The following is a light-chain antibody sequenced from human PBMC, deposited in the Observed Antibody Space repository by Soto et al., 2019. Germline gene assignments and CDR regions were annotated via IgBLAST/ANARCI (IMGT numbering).Light chain of an antibody. J-gene: IGLJ2*01. V-gene: IGLV2-14*01. CDR3: SSYTRSATVI. Sequence: QSVLTQPASVSGSPGQSITISCTGSSSDIGGYNYVSWYQQHPGKVPKVMIYEVRNRPSGVSNRFSGFKSGNTAYLTISGLQAEDESDYYCSSYTRSATVIFGGGTKVTVL. CDR2: EVR. CDR1: SSDIGGYNY.